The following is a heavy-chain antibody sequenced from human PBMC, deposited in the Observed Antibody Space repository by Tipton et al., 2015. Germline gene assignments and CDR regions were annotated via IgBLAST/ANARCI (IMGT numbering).Heavy chain of an antibody. J-gene: IGHJ6*02. V-gene: IGHV4-4*08. CDR2: IQYSGST. CDR1: SDSISKYY. Sequence: TLSLTCSVSSDSISKYYWSWIRQPPGKELEWIGYIQYSGSTNYNPSLKSRVTISLDTSKNQFSLKLSSVTAADTAVYYCARDFTPYDYYALDVWGQGTTVTVSS. CDR3: ARDFTPYDYYALDV.